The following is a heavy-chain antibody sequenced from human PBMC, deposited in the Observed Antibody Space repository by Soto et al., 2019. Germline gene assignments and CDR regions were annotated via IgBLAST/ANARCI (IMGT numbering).Heavy chain of an antibody. V-gene: IGHV2-5*02. Sequence: QITLKESGPALVKPTQTLTLTCTFSGFSLTTSEVFVGWVRQPPGKAPEWLTWVYGDDDKRYCPSLKNRLTITKDTSKAQVVLTMTNMDPVDTATYYCVHRSTALSVDSWGQGILVTVSS. D-gene: IGHD2-2*01. CDR1: GFSLTTSEVF. J-gene: IGHJ4*02. CDR2: VYGDDDK. CDR3: VHRSTALSVDS.